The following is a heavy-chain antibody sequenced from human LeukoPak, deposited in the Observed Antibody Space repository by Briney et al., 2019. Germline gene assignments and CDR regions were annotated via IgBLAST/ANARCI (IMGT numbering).Heavy chain of an antibody. Sequence: SETLSLTCTVSGGSISSYYWSWIRQPPGKGLEWIGDIYYSGSTNYNPSLKSRVTISVDTSKNQFSLRLSSVTAADTAVYYCAASSSTDWFDPWGQGALVTVSS. J-gene: IGHJ5*02. CDR2: IYYSGST. CDR3: AASSSTDWFDP. D-gene: IGHD6-6*01. CDR1: GGSISSYY. V-gene: IGHV4-59*08.